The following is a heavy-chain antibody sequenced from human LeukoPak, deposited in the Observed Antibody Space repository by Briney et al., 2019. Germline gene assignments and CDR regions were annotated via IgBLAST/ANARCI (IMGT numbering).Heavy chain of an antibody. J-gene: IGHJ3*02. Sequence: SETLSLTCTVSGGSISSSSYYWGWIRQPPGKGLEWIGSIYYSGSTYYNPSLKSRVTISVDTSKNQFSLKLSSVTAADTAVYYCARDRTYCGGDCEPSPPAFDIWGQGTMVTVSS. V-gene: IGHV4-39*02. CDR1: GGSISSSSYY. CDR2: IYYSGST. CDR3: ARDRTYCGGDCEPSPPAFDI. D-gene: IGHD2-21*02.